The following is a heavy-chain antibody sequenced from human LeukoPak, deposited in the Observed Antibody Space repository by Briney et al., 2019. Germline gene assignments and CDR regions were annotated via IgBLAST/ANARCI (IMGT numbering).Heavy chain of an antibody. CDR1: GFTFNIHW. CDR3: ARDRGHAYFFDY. J-gene: IGHJ4*02. Sequence: GGSLRLSCAASGFTFNIHWMHWVRQVPGKGLVWVARVNTDGSSTTYTDSVKGRFTISRDNAKDTLYLQMNTLRAEDTAMYYCARDRGHAYFFDYWGQGTLVTVSS. V-gene: IGHV3-74*03. D-gene: IGHD2-2*01. CDR2: VNTDGSST.